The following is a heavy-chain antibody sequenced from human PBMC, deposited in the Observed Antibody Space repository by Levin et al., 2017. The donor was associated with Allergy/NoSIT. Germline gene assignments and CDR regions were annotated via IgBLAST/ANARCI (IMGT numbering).Heavy chain of an antibody. Sequence: GGSLRLSCAASGFTFSSYAMSWVRQAPGKGLEWVSAISGSGGSTYYADSVKGRFTISRDNSKNTLYLQMNSLRAEDTAVYYCAKAPWGYCSGGSCYDFFSYFQHWGQGTLVTVSS. D-gene: IGHD2-15*01. CDR3: AKAPWGYCSGGSCYDFFSYFQH. J-gene: IGHJ1*01. V-gene: IGHV3-23*01. CDR2: ISGSGGST. CDR1: GFTFSSYA.